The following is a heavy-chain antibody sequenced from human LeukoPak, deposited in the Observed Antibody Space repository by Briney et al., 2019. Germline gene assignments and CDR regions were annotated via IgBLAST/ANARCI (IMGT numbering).Heavy chain of an antibody. CDR1: GYIFTKYV. CDR3: ARDDCGDTCYPGGY. J-gene: IGHJ4*02. Sequence: GASVKVSCKASGYIFTKYVVHWVRQAPGQRPEWMGWIKAGNGDTKYSQNFQDRLTITRDTSASTVSMELSSLTSEDTALYYCARDDCGDTCYPGGYWGQGTLVTVSS. D-gene: IGHD2-21*01. V-gene: IGHV1-3*01. CDR2: IKAGNGDT.